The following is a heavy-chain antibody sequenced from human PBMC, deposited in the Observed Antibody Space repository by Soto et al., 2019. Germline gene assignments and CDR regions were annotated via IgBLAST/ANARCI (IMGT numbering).Heavy chain of an antibody. CDR3: TTPYSSGWPRQRWLQQPPHYYYYGMDV. CDR1: GVTFSNAW. Sequence: PGGSLRLSCTASGVTFSNAWMSWVRQAPGKGLEWVGRIKSKTDGGTTDYAAPVKGRFTISRDDSKNTLYLQMNSLKTEDTAVYYCTTPYSSGWPRQRWLQQPPHYYYYGMDVWGQGTTVTVSS. D-gene: IGHD6-19*01. V-gene: IGHV3-15*01. J-gene: IGHJ6*02. CDR2: IKSKTDGGTT.